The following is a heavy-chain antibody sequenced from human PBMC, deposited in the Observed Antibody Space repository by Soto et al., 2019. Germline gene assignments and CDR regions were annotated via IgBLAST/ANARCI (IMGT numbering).Heavy chain of an antibody. V-gene: IGHV3-48*03. Sequence: EVQLVESGGGLVQPGGSLRLSCAASGFTFSSYEMNWVRQAPGKGLEWVSYISSSGSTIYYADSVKGRFTISRDNAKNSLYLQMNSLRAEDTAVYYCARKLTGTTANWFDPWGQGTLVTVSS. CDR3: ARKLTGTTANWFDP. J-gene: IGHJ5*02. CDR2: ISSSGSTI. CDR1: GFTFSSYE. D-gene: IGHD1-7*01.